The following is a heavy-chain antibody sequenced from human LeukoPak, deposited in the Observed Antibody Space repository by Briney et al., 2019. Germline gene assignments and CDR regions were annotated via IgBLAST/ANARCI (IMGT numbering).Heavy chain of an antibody. CDR1: GFTFDDYA. CDR3: AKTASSSYFRELDY. J-gene: IGHJ4*02. D-gene: IGHD3-10*02. CDR2: ISWNSGII. V-gene: IGHV3-9*01. Sequence: GGSLRLSCAASGFTFDDYAMCWVRHAPGKGLEWVSGISWNSGIIVYADSVKGRFTISRDNSKNTLYLQMNTLRPEDTAVYYCAKTASSSYFRELDYWGQGTLVTVSS.